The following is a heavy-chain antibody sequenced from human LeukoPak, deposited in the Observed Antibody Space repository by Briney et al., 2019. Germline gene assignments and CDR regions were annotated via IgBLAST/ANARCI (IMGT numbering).Heavy chain of an antibody. J-gene: IGHJ5*02. D-gene: IGHD5-12*01. CDR2: ISAYIGNT. CDR3: ARGATIFPPMGDNWFDP. CDR1: GYTFTSYG. Sequence: ASVKVSCKASGYTFTSYGINWVRQAPGQGLEWMGWISAYIGNTYYAQKFQGRVTMTTDTSTTTAYMELRSLRSDDTAVYYCARGATIFPPMGDNWFDPWGREPWSPSPQ. V-gene: IGHV1-18*01.